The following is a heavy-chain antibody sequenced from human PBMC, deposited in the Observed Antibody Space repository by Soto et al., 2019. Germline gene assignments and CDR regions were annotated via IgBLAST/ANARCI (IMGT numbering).Heavy chain of an antibody. D-gene: IGHD6-19*01. V-gene: IGHV3-13*01. CDR3: ARAGAGGWYFDL. CDR2: IGTAGDT. CDR1: GFTFSSYD. Sequence: GESLKISCAASGFTFSSYDMHWVRQATGKGLEWVSAIGTAGDTYYPGSVKGRFTISRENAKNSLYLQMNSLRAGDTAVYYCARAGAGGWYFDLWGRGTLVTVSS. J-gene: IGHJ2*01.